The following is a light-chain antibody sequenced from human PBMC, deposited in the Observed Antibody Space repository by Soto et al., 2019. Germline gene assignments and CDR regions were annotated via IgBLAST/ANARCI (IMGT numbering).Light chain of an antibody. V-gene: IGLV3-21*02. J-gene: IGLJ1*01. CDR1: NIGSKR. CDR2: DDR. Sequence: SYELTPPHCVSVSPGQTSRITCGGNNIGSKRVHWYQQKPGQAPVLVVFDDRDRPSGIPERFSGSNSGNTATLTISGVGAGDEADYYCKVWDGFSDHYVFGTGTKVTVL. CDR3: KVWDGFSDHYV.